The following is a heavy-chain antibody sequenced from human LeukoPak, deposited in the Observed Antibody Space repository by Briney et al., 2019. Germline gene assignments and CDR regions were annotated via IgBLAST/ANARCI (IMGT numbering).Heavy chain of an antibody. D-gene: IGHD1-1*01. CDR2: IIPIFGTA. J-gene: IGHJ4*02. V-gene: IGHV1-69*05. CDR3: ATYMLRDNWNVHTFDS. Sequence: SVKVSCTASVGTFITYTINWVRQAPRQGLEWMGGIIPIFGTANYAQKYQGRITITTDDSTSTAYMELSSLRSEDTAVYYCATYMLRDNWNVHTFDSWGQGTLVTVSS. CDR1: VGTFITYT.